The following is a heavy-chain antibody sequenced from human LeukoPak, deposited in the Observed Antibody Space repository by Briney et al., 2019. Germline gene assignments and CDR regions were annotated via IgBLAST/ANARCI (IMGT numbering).Heavy chain of an antibody. CDR1: GYTFTGYY. CDR2: INPNSGGT. J-gene: IGHJ4*02. Sequence: ASVKVSCKASGYTFTGYYMHWVRQAPGQGLEWMGWINPNSGGTNYAQKFQGRVTMTRDTSISTAYMELSRLRSDATAVYYCARGYYDSSGYYYFDYWGQGTLVTVSS. D-gene: IGHD3-22*01. V-gene: IGHV1-2*02. CDR3: ARGYYDSSGYYYFDY.